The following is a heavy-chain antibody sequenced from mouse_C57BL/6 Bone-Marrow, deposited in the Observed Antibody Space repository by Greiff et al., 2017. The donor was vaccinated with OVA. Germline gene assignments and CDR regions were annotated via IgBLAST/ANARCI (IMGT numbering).Heavy chain of an antibody. CDR2: INPNNGGT. Sequence: EVQLQQSGPELVKPGASVKIPCKASGYTFTDYNMDWVKQSHGKSLEWIGDINPNNGGTIYNQKFKGKATLTVDKSSSTAYMELRSLTSEDTAVYYCARGSYGSSSYAMDYWGQGTSVTVSS. CDR3: ARGSYGSSSYAMDY. CDR1: GYTFTDYN. V-gene: IGHV1-18*01. D-gene: IGHD1-1*01. J-gene: IGHJ4*01.